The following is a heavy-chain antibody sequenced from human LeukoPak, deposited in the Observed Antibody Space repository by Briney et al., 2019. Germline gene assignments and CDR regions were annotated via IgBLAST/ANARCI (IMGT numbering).Heavy chain of an antibody. CDR3: AKDSGGYYYYFDY. D-gene: IGHD3-3*01. CDR1: GFTFSSYG. Sequence: GGSLRLSCAASGFTFSSYGMHWVRQAPGKGLEWVAVIWYDGSNKYYADSVKGRFTISRDNSKNTLYLQMNSLRAEDTAVYYCAKDSGGYYYYFDYGGQGTLVTVSS. J-gene: IGHJ4*02. CDR2: IWYDGSNK. V-gene: IGHV3-33*06.